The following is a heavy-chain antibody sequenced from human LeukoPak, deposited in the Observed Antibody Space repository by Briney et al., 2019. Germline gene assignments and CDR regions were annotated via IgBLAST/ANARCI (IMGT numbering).Heavy chain of an antibody. Sequence: SETLSLTCTVSGGSISSYYWSWIRQPAGKGLEWIGRIYTSGSTNYNPSLKSRVTISVDTSKNQFSLKLSSVTAADTAVYYCARGLEMATINNWFDPWGQGTLVTVSS. CDR3: ARGLEMATINNWFDP. V-gene: IGHV4-4*07. D-gene: IGHD5-24*01. J-gene: IGHJ5*02. CDR1: GGSISSYY. CDR2: IYTSGST.